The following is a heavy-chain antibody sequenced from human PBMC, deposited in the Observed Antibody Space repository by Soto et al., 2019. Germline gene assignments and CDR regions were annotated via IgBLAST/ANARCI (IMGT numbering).Heavy chain of an antibody. CDR3: ERDARVLRSFDFLSGMDV. J-gene: IGHJ6*02. V-gene: IGHV3-30*03. CDR2: ISYDGSNK. Sequence: GVSLRLSCAASGFTFSSYGMHWVRQAPGKGLEWVAVISYDGSNKYYADSVKGRFTISRDNSKNTLYLQMNSRRAEDTAVYYCERDARVLRSFDFLSGMDVWGQGTTVTVS. CDR1: GFTFSSYG. D-gene: IGHD3-9*01.